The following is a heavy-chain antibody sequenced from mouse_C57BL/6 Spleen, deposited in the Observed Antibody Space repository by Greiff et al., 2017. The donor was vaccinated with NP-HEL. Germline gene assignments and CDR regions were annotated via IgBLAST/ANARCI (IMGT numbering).Heavy chain of an antibody. J-gene: IGHJ2*01. CDR2: INPYNGGT. CDR1: GYTFTDYY. V-gene: IGHV1-19*01. D-gene: IGHD2-4*01. CDR3: ARSGDYDGGSYYFDD. Sequence: VQLQQSGPVLVKPGASVKMSCKASGYTFTDYYMNWVKQSHGKSLEWIGVINPYNGGTSYNQKFKGKATLTVDKSSSTAYMELNSLTSEDSAVYYCARSGDYDGGSYYFDDWGQGTTLTVSS.